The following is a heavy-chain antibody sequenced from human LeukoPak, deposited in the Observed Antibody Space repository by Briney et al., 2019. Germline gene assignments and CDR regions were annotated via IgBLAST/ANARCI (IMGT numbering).Heavy chain of an antibody. CDR1: GFTVSSNY. V-gene: IGHV3-66*02. Sequence: GGSLRLSCAASGFTVSSNYMSWVRQAPGRGLEWVSVIYSGGSTYYADSVKGRFTISRDNSKNTLYLQMNSLRAEGTAVYYCARGELGYCSSTSCPFDYWGQGTLVTVSS. J-gene: IGHJ4*02. D-gene: IGHD2-2*01. CDR3: ARGELGYCSSTSCPFDY. CDR2: IYSGGST.